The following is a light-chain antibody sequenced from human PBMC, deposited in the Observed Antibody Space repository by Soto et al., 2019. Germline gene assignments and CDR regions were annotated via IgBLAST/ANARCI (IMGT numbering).Light chain of an antibody. V-gene: IGKV2-28*01. CDR3: MQALQAPRT. CDR1: QTLLNSNGYNY. CDR2: LGA. Sequence: DVVMTQSTLSLPVTPGEPASISCRSSQTLLNSNGYNYLDWYLQRPWQSPQLLIFLGANRASGGTDRFSVRGSGTDFTLQISSVEAEDVGVYYCMQALQAPRTFGPGTKLEIK. J-gene: IGKJ2*02.